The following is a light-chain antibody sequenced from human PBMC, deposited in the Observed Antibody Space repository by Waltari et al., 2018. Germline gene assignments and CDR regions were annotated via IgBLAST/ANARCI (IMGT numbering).Light chain of an antibody. CDR3: QQYSSYSSWT. CDR2: KAS. J-gene: IGKJ1*01. V-gene: IGKV1-5*03. Sequence: DIRMTQYTSTLSASVGDRVTVTFRASQNINSWLAWYQQRPGKAPRPLLYKASTLQSGVPSRFSGSGSGTEFTLTINSLQTDYFATYYCQQYSSYSSWTFGQGTQV. CDR1: QNINSW.